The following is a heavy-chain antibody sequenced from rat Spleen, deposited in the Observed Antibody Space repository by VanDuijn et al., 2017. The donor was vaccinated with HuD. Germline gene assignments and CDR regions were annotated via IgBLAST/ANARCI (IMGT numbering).Heavy chain of an antibody. CDR3: ARVGGLWRGIYGVMDV. Sequence: QVQLKVSGPGLVQPSQTLSLTCTVSGFSLTSFGVSWVRQPPGKGLEWMGEMWSDGDTSYNSALKSRLSISRDTSKSQVFLTMNSLQTEDTATYYCARVGGLWRGIYGVMDVWGQGASVTVSS. CDR1: GFSLTSFG. J-gene: IGHJ4*01. V-gene: IGHV2-32*01. D-gene: IGHD1-11*01. CDR2: MWSDGDT.